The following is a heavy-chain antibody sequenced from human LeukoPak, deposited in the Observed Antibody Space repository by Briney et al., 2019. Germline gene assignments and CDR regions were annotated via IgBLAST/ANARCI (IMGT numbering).Heavy chain of an antibody. CDR3: AGDSPDYGGHWSFDY. CDR2: ISYSGIT. J-gene: IGHJ4*02. CDR1: GGSISSGGYF. D-gene: IGHD4-23*01. Sequence: PSQTLSLTCAVSGGSISSGGYFWSWIRHHPRKGLEWIGYISYSGITQYNPSLQNRVTISIDTSKKQFSLKLTSVTAADTAVYYCAGDSPDYGGHWSFDYWGQGTLVTVSS. V-gene: IGHV4-31*11.